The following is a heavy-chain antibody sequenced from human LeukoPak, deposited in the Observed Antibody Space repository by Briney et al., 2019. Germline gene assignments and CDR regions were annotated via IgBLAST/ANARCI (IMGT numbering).Heavy chain of an antibody. J-gene: IGHJ5*02. Sequence: SVKVSCKASGFTFTSSAVQWVRQARGQRLEWIGWIAVGSGNTNYAQKFQERVTITRDMSTSTAYMELSSLRSEDTAVYYCAAGRGRYCSSTSCSLVVSWFDPWGQGTLVTVSS. CDR3: AAGRGRYCSSTSCSLVVSWFDP. CDR2: IAVGSGNT. V-gene: IGHV1-58*01. D-gene: IGHD2-2*01. CDR1: GFTFTSSA.